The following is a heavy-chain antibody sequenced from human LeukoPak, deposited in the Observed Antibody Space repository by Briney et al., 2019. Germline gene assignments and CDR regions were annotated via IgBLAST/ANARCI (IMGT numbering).Heavy chain of an antibody. D-gene: IGHD3-3*01. V-gene: IGHV3-53*01. CDR2: LYSGGNT. CDR1: GFIFSSNY. Sequence: GGSLRLSCAASGFIFSSNYMSWVRQAPGKGLEWVSILYSGGNTYYADSVKGRFIISRDNSNNTLYLQMNSLRTEDTAVYYCARVGITLFGVVILWGQGTLVTVSS. CDR3: ARVGITLFGVVIL. J-gene: IGHJ4*02.